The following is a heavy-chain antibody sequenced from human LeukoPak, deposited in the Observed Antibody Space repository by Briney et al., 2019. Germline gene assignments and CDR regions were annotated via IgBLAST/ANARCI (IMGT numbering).Heavy chain of an antibody. CDR2: IYYSGST. CDR1: GGSISSYY. CDR3: ARPPDGSGSYYPFDY. D-gene: IGHD3-10*01. V-gene: IGHV4-59*08. Sequence: SETLSLTCTVSGGSISSYYWSWIRQPPGKGLEWLGYIYYSGSTNYNPSLKSRVTISVDTSKNQFSLKLSSVTAADTAVYYCARPPDGSGSYYPFDYWGQGTLVTVSS. J-gene: IGHJ4*02.